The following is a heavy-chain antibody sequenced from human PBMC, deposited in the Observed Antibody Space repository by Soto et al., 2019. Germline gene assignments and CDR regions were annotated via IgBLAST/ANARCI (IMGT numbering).Heavy chain of an antibody. J-gene: IGHJ4*02. V-gene: IGHV4-59*01. Sequence: LQTLSLSCTVSGASSGGFYWRCVLQPPGKGLEWIGYFYYSGSTNYNPSLKSRVSMSVDTSKKQFSLKLSSVTAADTAVYSGACGRSCDTYLDSRRQGSLVTVTS. CDR2: FYYSGST. D-gene: IGHD1-26*01. CDR3: ACGRSCDTYLDS. CDR1: GASSGGFY.